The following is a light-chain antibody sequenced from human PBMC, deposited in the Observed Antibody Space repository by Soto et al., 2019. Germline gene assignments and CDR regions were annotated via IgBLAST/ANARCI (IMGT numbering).Light chain of an antibody. J-gene: IGKJ2*01. Sequence: EIVLTQSPATLSLSPGERATLSCRASQSVSSDLAWYQQKPGQAPRRLIYDASNRATGIPARFSGSGSGTDFTLTISSLEPEDFAVYYCQQLSNWPPYTFGQGTKLEIK. CDR2: DAS. CDR1: QSVSSD. CDR3: QQLSNWPPYT. V-gene: IGKV3-11*01.